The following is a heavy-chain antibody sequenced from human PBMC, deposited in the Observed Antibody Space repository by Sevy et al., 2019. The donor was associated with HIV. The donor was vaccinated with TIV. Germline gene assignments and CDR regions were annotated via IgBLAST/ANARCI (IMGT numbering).Heavy chain of an antibody. D-gene: IGHD6-19*01. J-gene: IGHJ4*02. CDR2: ISSSSSYI. CDR3: AREYSSGLYYFDY. V-gene: IGHV3-21*01. Sequence: GGSLRLSCAASGFTFSKYSMSWVRQAPGKGLEWVSSISSSSSYIYYADSVKGRFTISRDNAKNSLYLQMNSLRAEDTAVYYCAREYSSGLYYFDYWGQGTLVTVSS. CDR1: GFTFSKYS.